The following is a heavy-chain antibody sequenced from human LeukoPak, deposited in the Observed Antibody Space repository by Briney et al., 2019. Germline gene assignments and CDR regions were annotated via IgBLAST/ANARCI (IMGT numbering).Heavy chain of an antibody. V-gene: IGHV3-30*02. CDR1: GFTFSSYG. CDR2: IRYDGSNK. Sequence: PGGSLRLSCAASGFTFSSYGMHWVRQAPGKGLEWVAFIRYDGSNKYYADSVKGRFTISRDNSKNTLYLQMNSLRAEDTAVYYCAKEMFRGSRSYYTDYWGQGTLVTVSS. D-gene: IGHD3-10*01. CDR3: AKEMFRGSRSYYTDY. J-gene: IGHJ4*02.